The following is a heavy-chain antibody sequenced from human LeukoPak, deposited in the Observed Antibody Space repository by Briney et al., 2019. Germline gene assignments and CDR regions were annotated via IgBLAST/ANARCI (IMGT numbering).Heavy chain of an antibody. CDR1: GGSVSSGSYY. V-gene: IGHV4-61*01. Sequence: SETLSLTCTVSGGSVSSGSYYWSWIRQPPGKGLEWIGYIYYSGSTNYNPSLKSRVTISVDTSKNQFSLKLSSVTAADTAVYYCAVQVELVGHWGQGTLVTVSS. CDR3: AVQVELVGH. CDR2: IYYSGST. D-gene: IGHD1-7*01. J-gene: IGHJ4*02.